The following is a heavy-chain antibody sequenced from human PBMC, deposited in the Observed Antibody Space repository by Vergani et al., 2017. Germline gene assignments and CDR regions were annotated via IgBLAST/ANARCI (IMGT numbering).Heavy chain of an antibody. CDR2: IWYDGSNK. D-gene: IGHD6-13*01. CDR3: ARSHSSSSTFDY. Sequence: QVQLVESGGGVVQPGRSLRLSCAASGFTFSSYGMHWVRQAPGKGLEWVAVIWYDGSNKYYADSVKGRFTISRDNSKNTLYLQMNSLRAEDTAVYYCARSHSSSSTFDYWGQGTLVTVSS. J-gene: IGHJ4*02. CDR1: GFTFSSYG. V-gene: IGHV3-33*08.